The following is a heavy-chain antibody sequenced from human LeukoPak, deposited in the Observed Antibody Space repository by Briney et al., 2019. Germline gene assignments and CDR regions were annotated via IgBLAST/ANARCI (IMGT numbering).Heavy chain of an antibody. CDR3: ARDRATQYFDY. CDR1: GFTFSSYA. CDR2: ISYDGSNK. D-gene: IGHD2-15*01. Sequence: GRSLRLSCAASGFTFSSYAMHWVRQAPGKGLEWVAVISYDGSNKYYADSVKGRFTISRDNSKNTLYLQMNSLRAEDTAVYYCARDRATQYFDYWGQGTLVTVSS. J-gene: IGHJ4*02. V-gene: IGHV3-30-3*01.